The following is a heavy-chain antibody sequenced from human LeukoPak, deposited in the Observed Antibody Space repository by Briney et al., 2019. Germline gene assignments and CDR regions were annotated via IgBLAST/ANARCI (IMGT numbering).Heavy chain of an antibody. J-gene: IGHJ4*02. CDR2: ISHDGSYE. V-gene: IGHV3-30*18. CDR3: AKDGLWFGDLTYFDY. CDR1: GFTFSPFG. Sequence: PGGSLRLSCAGSGFTFSPFGMHWVRQAPGKGLEWVAVISHDGSYEYYADSMKGRFTISRDTSKNTLYLQMNSLRAGDTAVYYCAKDGLWFGDLTYFDYWGQGVLVTVSS. D-gene: IGHD3-10*01.